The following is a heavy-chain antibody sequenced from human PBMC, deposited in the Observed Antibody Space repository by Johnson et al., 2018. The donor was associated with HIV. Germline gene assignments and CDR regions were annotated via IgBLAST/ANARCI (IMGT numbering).Heavy chain of an antibody. Sequence: QEQLVESGGGVVQPGTSLILSCAAYGFTFSYYSMHWVRQAPGKGLEWVALTSYDESDKFYADSVKGRFIISRDNPRNTLYLQMNGLRAEDTAVYYCAKGTNGQSWAFDIWGQGTVVTVSS. J-gene: IGHJ3*02. CDR2: TSYDESDK. CDR1: GFTFSYYS. D-gene: IGHD2-8*01. CDR3: AKGTNGQSWAFDI. V-gene: IGHV3-30*04.